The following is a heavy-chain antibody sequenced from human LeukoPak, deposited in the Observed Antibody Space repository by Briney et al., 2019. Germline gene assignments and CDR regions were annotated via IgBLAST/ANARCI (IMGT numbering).Heavy chain of an antibody. Sequence: SETLSLTCTVSGGSISSYYWSWVRQPPGRGLEWIGWIHYSGNTNYNPSLKSRVTLLVDTSKNQFSLRVTSVTAADTAVYYCARHVGGAGVLRFDPWGQGTLVTVSS. D-gene: IGHD3-3*01. CDR2: IHYSGNT. CDR3: ARHVGGAGVLRFDP. J-gene: IGHJ5*02. V-gene: IGHV4-59*08. CDR1: GGSISSYY.